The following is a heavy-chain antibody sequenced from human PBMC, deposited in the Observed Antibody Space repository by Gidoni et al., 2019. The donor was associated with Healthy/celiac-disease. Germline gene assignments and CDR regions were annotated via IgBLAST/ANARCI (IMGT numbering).Heavy chain of an antibody. V-gene: IGHV3-33*01. Sequence: SSYGMHWVRQAPGKGLEWVAVIWYDGSNKYYADSVKGRFTISRDNYKNTLYLQMNSLRAEDTAVYYCARDGGAAADFWGQGTMVTVSS. CDR2: IWYDGSNK. J-gene: IGHJ3*01. CDR3: ARDGGAAADF. CDR1: SSYG. D-gene: IGHD6-13*01.